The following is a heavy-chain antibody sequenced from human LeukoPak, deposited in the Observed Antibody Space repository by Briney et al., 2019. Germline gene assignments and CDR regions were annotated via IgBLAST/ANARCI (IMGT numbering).Heavy chain of an antibody. D-gene: IGHD6-19*01. Sequence: PGGSLRLSCAASGFTFRSYAMNWVRLAPGKGLEWVSSVAGRGDVTYYADSVKGRFTISRDNSKNTLCLQMNSLRAEDTAVYHCAREDRSSGFYGLDYWGQGTLVTVSS. CDR1: GFTFRSYA. V-gene: IGHV3-23*01. J-gene: IGHJ4*02. CDR2: VAGRGDVT. CDR3: AREDRSSGFYGLDY.